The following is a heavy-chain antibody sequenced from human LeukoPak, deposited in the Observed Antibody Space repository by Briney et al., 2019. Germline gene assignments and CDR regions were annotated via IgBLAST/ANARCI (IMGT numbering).Heavy chain of an antibody. J-gene: IGHJ4*02. V-gene: IGHV3-23*01. CDR2: NSGGSS. CDR3: AKDLGSSGWYIDY. Sequence: GGSLRLSCAASGFTFSTYGVYWDRQAPGKGLEWVSSNSGGSSYYADSVKGRFTISRDNSKNTLYLQMNSLRAEDTAVYYCAKDLGSSGWYIDYWGQGTLVTVSS. D-gene: IGHD6-19*01. CDR1: GFTFSTYG.